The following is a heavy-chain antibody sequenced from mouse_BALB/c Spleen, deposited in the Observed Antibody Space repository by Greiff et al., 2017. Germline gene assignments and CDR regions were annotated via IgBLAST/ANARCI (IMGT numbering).Heavy chain of an antibody. V-gene: IGHV1-20*02. J-gene: IGHJ4*01. CDR1: GYSFTGYF. CDR2: INPYNGDT. D-gene: IGHD2-1*01. CDR3: ARTDYGNYYAMDY. Sequence: EVQLQESGPELVKPGASVKISCKASGYSFTGYFMNWVMQSHGKSLEWIGRINPYNGDTFYNQKFKGKATLTVDKSSSTAHMELRSLASEDSAVYYCARTDYGNYYAMDYWGQGTSVTVSS.